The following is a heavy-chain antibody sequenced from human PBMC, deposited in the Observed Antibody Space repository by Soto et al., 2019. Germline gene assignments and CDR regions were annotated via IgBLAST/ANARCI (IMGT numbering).Heavy chain of an antibody. CDR1: VFPVSSYG. CDR3: ASSIN. CDR2: IWYDGSNK. V-gene: IGHV3-33*03. J-gene: IGHJ4*02. Sequence: GPLRLYCAASVFPVSSYGMHWVRQAPGKGLDWVGVIWYDGSNKDYAESVKGRFTISRDNSKNMLYLQMNSLRADDTAVYYCASSINWGQGTLVTVSS.